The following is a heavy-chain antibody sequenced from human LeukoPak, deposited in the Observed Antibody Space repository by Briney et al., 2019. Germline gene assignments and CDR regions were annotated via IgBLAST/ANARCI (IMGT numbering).Heavy chain of an antibody. J-gene: IGHJ4*02. V-gene: IGHV3-30*02. CDR1: GLTFSDYG. CDR2: IHYDGRNK. Sequence: GGSLRLSCEASGLTFSDYGMHWVRQAPGKGLEWVAFIHYDGRNKFYADSVKGRFTISRDNSKNTLYLQMNSLTVEDTALYYCAKGYDYWGQGTLVTVTS. CDR3: AKGYDY.